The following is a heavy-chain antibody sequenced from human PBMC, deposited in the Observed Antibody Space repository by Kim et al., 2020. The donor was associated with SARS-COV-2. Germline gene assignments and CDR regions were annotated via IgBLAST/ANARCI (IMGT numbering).Heavy chain of an antibody. V-gene: IGHV3-53*01. D-gene: IGHD5-18*01. CDR2: LYPGGTI. J-gene: IGHJ6*02. Sequence: GGSLRLSCAASGFSVSDNHIGWVRQAPGKGLEWVSILYPGGTILYANSVQGRFIISRDTSKNTVYLQMNSLRADYTAVLYCARAIERCDGYTCTFSGFDVWGQGTTVIVSS. CDR1: GFSVSDNH. CDR3: ARAIERCDGYTCTFSGFDV.